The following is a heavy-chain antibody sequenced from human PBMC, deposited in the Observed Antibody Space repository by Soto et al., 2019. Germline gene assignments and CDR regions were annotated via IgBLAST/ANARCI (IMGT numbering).Heavy chain of an antibody. Sequence: GGSLRLSCAASGFTFSGSAMHWVRQASGKGLEWVGRIRSKANSYATAYAASVKGRFTISRDDSKNTAYLQMNSLKTEDAAVYYCTRLDFWSGYYAFDIWGQGTMVTVSS. V-gene: IGHV3-73*01. J-gene: IGHJ3*02. CDR3: TRLDFWSGYYAFDI. D-gene: IGHD3-3*01. CDR2: IRSKANSYAT. CDR1: GFTFSGSA.